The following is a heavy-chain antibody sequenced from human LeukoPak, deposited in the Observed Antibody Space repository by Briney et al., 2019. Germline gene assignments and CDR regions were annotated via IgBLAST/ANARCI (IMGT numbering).Heavy chain of an antibody. CDR1: GFTFSTYA. CDR2: IDIYGTKT. Sequence: PGGSLRLSCATSGFTFSTYAMTWVRQAPGKELEWVSAIDIYGTKTNYADSVKGRFTISRDNSKNTLYLQMNSLRGEDTAIYYCARDYKADFWGQGTLVTVSS. D-gene: IGHD3-10*01. CDR3: ARDYKADF. V-gene: IGHV3-23*05. J-gene: IGHJ4*02.